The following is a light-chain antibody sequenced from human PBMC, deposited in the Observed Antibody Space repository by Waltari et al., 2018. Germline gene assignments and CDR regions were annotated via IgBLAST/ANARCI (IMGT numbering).Light chain of an antibody. CDR1: SSDVGGYNY. J-gene: IGLJ3*02. Sequence: QSALTQPASVSGSPGQSITISCTGTSSDVGGYNYVSWYQQHPGKAPNLMIYEVSNRTSGVAVGLSGSKYGNPAYLASSGLQAEDAPDYYCSSYTSSSTWVFGGGTKLNVL. V-gene: IGLV2-14*01. CDR2: EVS. CDR3: SSYTSSSTWV.